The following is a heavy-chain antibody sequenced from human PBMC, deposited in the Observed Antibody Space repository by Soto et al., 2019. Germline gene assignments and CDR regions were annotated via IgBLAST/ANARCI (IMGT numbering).Heavy chain of an antibody. CDR2: ISGSGGST. V-gene: IGHV3-23*01. Sequence: GGSLRLSCAASGFTFSSYAMSWVRQAPGKGLEWVSAISGSGGSTYYADSVKGRFTISRDNSKNTLYLQMNSLRAEDTAVYYCAKARSGYSSGWSPDSFDYWGQGTLVTVSS. CDR1: GFTFSSYA. CDR3: AKARSGYSSGWSPDSFDY. J-gene: IGHJ4*02. D-gene: IGHD6-19*01.